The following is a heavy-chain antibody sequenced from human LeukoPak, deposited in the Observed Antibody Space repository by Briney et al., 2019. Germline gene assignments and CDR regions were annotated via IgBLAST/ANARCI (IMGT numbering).Heavy chain of an antibody. CDR2: INAGNGNT. D-gene: IGHD3-9*01. CDR1: GYTFTGYA. CDR3: ARSRTGLLRYFDWSHYFDY. J-gene: IGHJ4*02. Sequence: ASVKVSCKASGYTFTGYAMHWVRQAPGQRLEWMGWINAGNGNTKYSQKFQGRVTITRDTSASTAYMELSSLRSEDTAVYYCARSRTGLLRYFDWSHYFDYWGQGTLVTVSS. V-gene: IGHV1-3*01.